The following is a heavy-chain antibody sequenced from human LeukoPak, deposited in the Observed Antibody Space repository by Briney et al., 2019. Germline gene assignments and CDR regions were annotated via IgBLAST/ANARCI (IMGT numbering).Heavy chain of an antibody. V-gene: IGHV1-18*01. CDR3: AGATMPDAFDI. CDR2: ISAYNGNT. J-gene: IGHJ3*02. Sequence: ASVKVSCKASGYTFTSYGISWVRQAPGQGLEWMGWISAYNGNTNYAQKVKRRVTMTTDTSTSTAYMELRSLRSDDTAVYYCAGATMPDAFDIWGQGTMVTVSS. CDR1: GYTFTSYG. D-gene: IGHD2-2*01.